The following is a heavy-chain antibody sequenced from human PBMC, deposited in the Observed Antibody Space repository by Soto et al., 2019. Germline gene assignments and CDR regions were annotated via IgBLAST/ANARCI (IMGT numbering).Heavy chain of an antibody. CDR2: IYHSGST. V-gene: IGHV4-4*02. D-gene: IGHD3-16*01. Sequence: SETLSLTCAVSGGSISSSNWWSWVRQPPGKGLEWIGEIYHSGSTNYNPSLKSRVTISVDKSKNQFSLKLSSVTAADTAVYYCGRDSRRGNYYYGMNVGGKGTTVTVSS. CDR3: GRDSRRGNYYYGMNV. CDR1: GGSISSSNW. J-gene: IGHJ6*04.